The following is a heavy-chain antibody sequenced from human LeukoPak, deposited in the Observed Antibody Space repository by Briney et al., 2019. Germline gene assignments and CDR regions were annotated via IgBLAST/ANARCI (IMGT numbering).Heavy chain of an antibody. D-gene: IGHD6-19*01. CDR2: VRSDGDIK. V-gene: IGHV3-30*02. Sequence: GGSLRLSCAASGFTFSSYGMHWVRQAPGKGLEWEAFVRSDGDIKYYADSVKGRFTISRDNSKNTLYLQMNSLRAEDTAFYYCAKDEVFSSAWYFDYWGQGTLVTVSS. CDR3: AKDEVFSSAWYFDY. J-gene: IGHJ4*02. CDR1: GFTFSSYG.